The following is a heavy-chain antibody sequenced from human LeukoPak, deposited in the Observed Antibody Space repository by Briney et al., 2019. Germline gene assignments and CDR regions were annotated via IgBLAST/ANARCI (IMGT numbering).Heavy chain of an antibody. Sequence: GSLRLSCAASGFTFSSYSMNWVRQAPGKGLEWVSSISSSSSYIYYADSVKGRFTISRANSKNTLYLQMNSLRAEDTALYYCARLASIKNPSDYWGQGTLVTVSS. CDR3: ARLASIKNPSDY. CDR2: ISSSSSYI. CDR1: GFTFSSYS. J-gene: IGHJ4*02. V-gene: IGHV3-21*04. D-gene: IGHD2-15*01.